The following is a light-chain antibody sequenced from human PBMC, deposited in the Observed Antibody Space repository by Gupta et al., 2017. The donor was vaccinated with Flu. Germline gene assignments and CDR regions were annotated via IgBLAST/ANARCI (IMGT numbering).Light chain of an antibody. Sequence: QSVLTPPPSVSGAPGQRLTISCTGSSSNFGAGYDVHWYQQLPGTAPKLLIYGNNNRPSGVPDRFSGSKSGTSASLAITGLQAEDEAHYYCRSYDSSLSGSVFGGGTKLTVL. V-gene: IGLV1-40*01. CDR3: RSYDSSLSGSV. CDR1: SSNFGAGYD. J-gene: IGLJ3*02. CDR2: GNN.